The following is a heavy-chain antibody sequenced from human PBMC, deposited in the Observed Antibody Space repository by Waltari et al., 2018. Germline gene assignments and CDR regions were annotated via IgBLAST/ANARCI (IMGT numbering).Heavy chain of an antibody. J-gene: IGHJ3*02. Sequence: QVQLVQSGAEVKKPGASVKVSCKASGYTFTSYGISWVRQAPGQGLEWMGWISAYNGNTNYAQKLQGRVTMTTDTSTSTAYMGLRSLRSDDTDVYYCARLSIAAAGNRVLRAFDIWGQGTMVTVSS. CDR1: GYTFTSYG. CDR2: ISAYNGNT. D-gene: IGHD6-13*01. V-gene: IGHV1-18*01. CDR3: ARLSIAAAGNRVLRAFDI.